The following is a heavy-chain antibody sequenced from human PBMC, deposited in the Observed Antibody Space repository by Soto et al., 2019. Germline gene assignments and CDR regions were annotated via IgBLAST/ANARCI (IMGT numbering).Heavy chain of an antibody. CDR3: ARHAPGGPFDS. CDR2: IFYLGNT. CDR1: GGSVSNYY. Sequence: SDTLSLTCTVSGGSVSNYYWSWIRQPPGKGLEWIGYIFYLGNTIYNPSLNSRVTLSVDTSKNQFSLKLTSVTAADTAVYYCARHAPGGPFDSWGQGTLVNVSS. V-gene: IGHV4-59*08. J-gene: IGHJ4*02.